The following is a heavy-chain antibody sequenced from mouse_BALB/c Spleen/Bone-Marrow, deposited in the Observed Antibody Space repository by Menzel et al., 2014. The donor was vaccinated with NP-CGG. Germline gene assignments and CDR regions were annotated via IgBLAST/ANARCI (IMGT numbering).Heavy chain of an antibody. CDR1: GYTFSNYW. Sequence: VQLQQSGAELMKPGASVKISCKATGYTFSNYWIEWIKQRPGHGLEWIGEILPGSGSSNYNEKLKGKATFTADTSSNTAYMQLSSLTSEDSAIYYCARTADGYYYAMDYWGQGTSVTVS. CDR2: ILPGSGSS. CDR3: ARTADGYYYAMDY. J-gene: IGHJ4*01. V-gene: IGHV1-9*01. D-gene: IGHD2-3*01.